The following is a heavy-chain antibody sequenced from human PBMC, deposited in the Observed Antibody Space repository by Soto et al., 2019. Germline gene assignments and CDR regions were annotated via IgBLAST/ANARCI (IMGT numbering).Heavy chain of an antibody. CDR3: VKCGLNCRPGPGF. CDR2: ISHSGGGA. Sequence: EVQLLESGGGLVQPGGSLRLSCAATGFIFSDYDMGWVRQAPGKGPEWVSAISHSGGGAYDVDSVKGRFTTSRDNYRGTLYLQMTSLRVEDTAIYYCVKCGLNCRPGPGFWGQGTLVTVSP. CDR1: GFIFSDYD. V-gene: IGHV3-23*01. D-gene: IGHD2-21*01. J-gene: IGHJ4*02.